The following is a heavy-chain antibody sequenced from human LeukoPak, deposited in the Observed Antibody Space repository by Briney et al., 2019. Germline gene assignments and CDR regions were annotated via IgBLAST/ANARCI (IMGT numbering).Heavy chain of an antibody. CDR2: IRQEGRDT. CDR3: ARGFNWGFDY. CDR1: GFPFSSHG. D-gene: IGHD7-27*01. Sequence: PGGSLRLSCAASGFPFSSHGMHWVRQAPGKGLEWVAYIRQEGRDTYYADSVKGRFSISRDDSKYTVNLEMNSLRTEDMAVYYCARGFNWGFDYWGQGTLVSVSS. J-gene: IGHJ4*02. V-gene: IGHV3-30*02.